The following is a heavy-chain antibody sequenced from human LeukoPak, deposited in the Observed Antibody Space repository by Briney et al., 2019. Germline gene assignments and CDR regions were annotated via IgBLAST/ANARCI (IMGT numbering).Heavy chain of an antibody. Sequence: WGWIRQPPGKGLEWIGSIYYSGSTYYNPSLKSRVTISVDTSKNQFSLKLSSVTAADTAVYYCARLEGIAAAGYWGQGTLVTVSS. J-gene: IGHJ4*02. CDR3: ARLEGIAAAGY. V-gene: IGHV4-39*01. CDR2: IYYSGST. D-gene: IGHD6-13*01.